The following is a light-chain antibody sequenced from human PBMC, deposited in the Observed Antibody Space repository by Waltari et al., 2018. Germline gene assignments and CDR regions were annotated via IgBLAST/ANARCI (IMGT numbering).Light chain of an antibody. CDR1: QRISRF. Sequence: DIFLTQSPGTLSLSPGEEATLSCRASQRISRFLAWYQQKPGQAPRLLIYDASTRATGIPDRFSGSGSGTDFSLTISRLEPEYCAVYYCQKYGTLPATFGQGTKVEIK. J-gene: IGKJ1*01. CDR3: QKYGTLPAT. V-gene: IGKV3-20*01. CDR2: DAS.